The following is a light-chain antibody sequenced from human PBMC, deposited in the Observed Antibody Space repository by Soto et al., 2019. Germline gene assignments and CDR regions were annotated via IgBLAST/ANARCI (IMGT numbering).Light chain of an antibody. V-gene: IGKV1-5*03. J-gene: IGKJ1*01. CDR1: QSISSW. CDR3: QQYNSYSRT. Sequence: DIQMTQATSTLCASVGDRVTITGRASQSISSWLAWYQQKPGKAPKLLIYKASSLESGVPSRFSGSGSGTEFTLTISSLQPDDFATYYCQQYNSYSRTFGQGTKVDI. CDR2: KAS.